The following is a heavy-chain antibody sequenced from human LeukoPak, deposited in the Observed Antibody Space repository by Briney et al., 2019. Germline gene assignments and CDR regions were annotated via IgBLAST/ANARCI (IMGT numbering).Heavy chain of an antibody. V-gene: IGHV1-69*04. Sequence: GASVKVSCKASGGTFSSYAISWVRQAHGQGLEWMGRIIPILGIANYAQKFQGRVTITADRSTSTAYMELSSLRSEDTAVYYCARAVVLSPYYFDYWGQGTLVTVSS. CDR3: ARAVVLSPYYFDY. CDR1: GGTFSSYA. D-gene: IGHD4-23*01. CDR2: IIPILGIA. J-gene: IGHJ4*02.